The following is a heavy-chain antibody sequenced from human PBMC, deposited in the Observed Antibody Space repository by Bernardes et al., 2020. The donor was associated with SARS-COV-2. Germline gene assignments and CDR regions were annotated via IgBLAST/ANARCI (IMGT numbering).Heavy chain of an antibody. V-gene: IGHV4-39*07. CDR1: GASISSSNYY. D-gene: IGHD1-7*01. Sequence: SESLSLTCTVSGASISSSNYYWGWLLQPPGKGLEWFGRIYTSGTTNYNPSLTSRVTMSVDTSKNQFSLKLSSVTAADTAVYYCARWALITGTRTPSFDYWGQGTLVTVSS. J-gene: IGHJ4*02. CDR2: IYTSGTT. CDR3: ARWALITGTRTPSFDY.